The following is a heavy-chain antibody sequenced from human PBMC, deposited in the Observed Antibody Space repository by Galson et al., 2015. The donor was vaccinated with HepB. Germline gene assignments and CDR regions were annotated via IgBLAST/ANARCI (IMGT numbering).Heavy chain of an antibody. CDR1: GFTFSSYG. J-gene: IGHJ6*03. Sequence: SLRLSCAASGFTFSSYGMHWVRQAPGKGLEWVAVISYDGSNKYYADSVKGRFTISRDNSKNTLYLQMNSLRAEDTAVYYCAKAHYYYYMDVWGKGTTVTVSS. CDR2: ISYDGSNK. CDR3: AKAHYYYYMDV. V-gene: IGHV3-30*18.